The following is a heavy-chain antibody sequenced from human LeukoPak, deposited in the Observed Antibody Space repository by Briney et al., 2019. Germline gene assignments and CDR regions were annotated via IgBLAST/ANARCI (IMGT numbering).Heavy chain of an antibody. Sequence: GASVKVSCKASGYTSTGYYMHWVRQAPGQGLEWMGWINPNSGGTNYAQKFQGRVTMTRDTSISTAYMELSRLRSDDTAVYYCARDPGCIAEAGTFWGQGTLVTVSS. V-gene: IGHV1-2*02. J-gene: IGHJ4*02. CDR1: GYTSTGYY. CDR2: INPNSGGT. D-gene: IGHD6-19*01. CDR3: ARDPGCIAEAGTF.